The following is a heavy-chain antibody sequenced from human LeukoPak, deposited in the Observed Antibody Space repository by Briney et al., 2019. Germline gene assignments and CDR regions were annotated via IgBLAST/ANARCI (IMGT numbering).Heavy chain of an antibody. Sequence: KPSETLSLTCTVSGGSISSYHWIWIRQPPGKGLEWIGYIHYSGSTYYNPSLKSRVTTSVDTSKKQFSLKLRSVAAADTAVYYCARSVSWGLLVRDDAFDIWSQGTMVTVSS. CDR2: IHYSGST. D-gene: IGHD2-21*01. CDR3: ARSVSWGLLVRDDAFDI. V-gene: IGHV4-59*08. J-gene: IGHJ3*02. CDR1: GGSISSYH.